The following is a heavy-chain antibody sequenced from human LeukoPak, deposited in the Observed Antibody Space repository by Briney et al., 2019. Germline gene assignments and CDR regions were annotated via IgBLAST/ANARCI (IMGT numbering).Heavy chain of an antibody. D-gene: IGHD1-1*01. CDR1: GGSISSYY. V-gene: IGHV4-59*01. J-gene: IGHJ2*01. CDR2: IYYSGST. Sequence: SETLSLTCTVSGGSISSYYWCWIRQPPGKGLEWIGYIYYSGSTNYNPSLKSRVTISVDTSKNQFSLKLSSVTAADTAVYYCARDRNWNWYFDLWGRGTLVTVSS. CDR3: ARDRNWNWYFDL.